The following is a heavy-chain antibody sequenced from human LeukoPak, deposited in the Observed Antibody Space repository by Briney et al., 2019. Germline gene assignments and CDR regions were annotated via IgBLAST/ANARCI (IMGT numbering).Heavy chain of an antibody. V-gene: IGHV1-18*01. CDR2: ISAYNGNT. D-gene: IGHD2-15*01. J-gene: IGHJ4*02. CDR3: ARDGGVWEHSGGSRWLDY. CDR1: GYTVTSYG. Sequence: GASVKVSYKASGYTVTSYGISWVRQAPGQELEWMGWISAYNGNTNYAQKLQGRVTMTTDTSTSTAYMELRSLRSDDTAVYYCARDGGVWEHSGGSRWLDYWGQGTLVTVSS.